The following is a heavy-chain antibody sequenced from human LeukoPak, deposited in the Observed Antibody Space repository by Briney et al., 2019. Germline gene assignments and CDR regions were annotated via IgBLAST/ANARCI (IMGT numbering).Heavy chain of an antibody. CDR2: ISYDGSNK. Sequence: GRSLRLSCAASGFTFSSYGMHWVRQAPGKGLEWVAVISYDGSNKYYADSVKGRFTISRDNYKNTLYLQMNSLRAEDTAVYYCAKGPMVRGVIMWDYWGQGTLVTVSS. D-gene: IGHD3-10*01. J-gene: IGHJ4*02. CDR3: AKGPMVRGVIMWDY. V-gene: IGHV3-30*18. CDR1: GFTFSSYG.